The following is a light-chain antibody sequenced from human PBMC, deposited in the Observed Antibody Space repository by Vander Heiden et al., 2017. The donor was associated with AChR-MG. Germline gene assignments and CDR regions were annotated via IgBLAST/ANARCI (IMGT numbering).Light chain of an antibody. Sequence: EIVMTQSPATLSVSPGERATLSCRASQSVSSNLAWYQQKPGQAPRLLIYGASTRATGIPARFSGSGSGREFTLTISSLQSEDFAVYYCQQENNWPWTFGQGTKVEIK. CDR1: QSVSSN. CDR3: QQENNWPWT. V-gene: IGKV3-15*01. CDR2: GAS. J-gene: IGKJ1*01.